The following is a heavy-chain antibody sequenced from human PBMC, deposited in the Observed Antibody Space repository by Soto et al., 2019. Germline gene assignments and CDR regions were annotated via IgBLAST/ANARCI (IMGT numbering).Heavy chain of an antibody. Sequence: QVQLVQSGAEVRKPGSSVEVSCMASGSTFSSYTVNWVRQAPGQGLEWIGRIIPVLGVTHYARRFQGRVTITADRSRKTAYMELTSLTSKDTAVYYCARRRYCGVDCYNKFYYGMDVCGQGTTVTVSS. D-gene: IGHD2-21*02. V-gene: IGHV1-69*02. CDR2: IIPVLGVT. CDR1: GSTFSSYT. J-gene: IGHJ6*02. CDR3: ARRRYCGVDCYNKFYYGMDV.